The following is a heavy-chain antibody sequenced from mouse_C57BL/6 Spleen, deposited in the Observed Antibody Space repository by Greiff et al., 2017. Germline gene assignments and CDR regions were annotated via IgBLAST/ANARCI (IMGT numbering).Heavy chain of an antibody. J-gene: IGHJ2*01. CDR2: IHPNSGST. D-gene: IGHD1-1*01. Sequence: VQLQQPGAELVKPGASVKLSCKASGYTFTSYWMHWVKQRPGQGLEWIGMIHPNSGSTNYNEKFKSKATLTVDKSSSTAYMQLRSLTAEDSAVYYCAFMTTVVATDYWGQGTTLTVSS. V-gene: IGHV1-64*01. CDR1: GYTFTSYW. CDR3: AFMTTVVATDY.